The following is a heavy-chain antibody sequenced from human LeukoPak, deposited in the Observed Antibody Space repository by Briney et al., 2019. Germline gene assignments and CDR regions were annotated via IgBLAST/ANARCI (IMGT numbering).Heavy chain of an antibody. J-gene: IGHJ6*02. V-gene: IGHV4-31*03. CDR3: ARDRMFRGIYGYGMDV. Sequence: SETLSLTCTVSGGSISSGGYYWSWIRQHPGKGLEWIGYIYYSGSTYYNPSLKSRVTISVDTSKNQFSLKLSSVIAADTAVYYWARDRMFRGIYGYGMDVWGQGPTVTFPS. D-gene: IGHD3-10*01. CDR1: GGSISSGGYY. CDR2: IYYSGST.